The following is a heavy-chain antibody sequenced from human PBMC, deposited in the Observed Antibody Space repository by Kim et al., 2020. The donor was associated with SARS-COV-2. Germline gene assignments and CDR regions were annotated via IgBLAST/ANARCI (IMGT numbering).Heavy chain of an antibody. V-gene: IGHV4-34*01. CDR1: GGSFSGYY. Sequence: SETLSLTCAVYGGSFSGYYWSWIRQPPGKGLEWIGEINHSGSTNYNPSLKSRVTISVDTSKNQFSLKLSSVTAADTAVYYCARGVLVDVDTAMVSEARDYYYYGMDVWGQGTTVTVSS. J-gene: IGHJ6*02. D-gene: IGHD5-18*01. CDR3: ARGVLVDVDTAMVSEARDYYYYGMDV. CDR2: INHSGST.